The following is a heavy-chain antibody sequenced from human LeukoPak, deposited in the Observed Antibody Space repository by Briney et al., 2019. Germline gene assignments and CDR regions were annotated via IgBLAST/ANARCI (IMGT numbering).Heavy chain of an antibody. V-gene: IGHV7-4-1*02. D-gene: IGHD6-13*01. CDR2: INRNTGNP. CDR3: ARERIAAAGDRYFQH. Sequence: AASVKVSCKASGYTFTTYTMNWVRQAPGQGLEWMGWINRNTGNPTYAQGFTGRFVFSLDTSVSTAYLQISSLKAEDTAVYYCARERIAAAGDRYFQHWGQGTLVTVSS. J-gene: IGHJ1*01. CDR1: GYTFTTYT.